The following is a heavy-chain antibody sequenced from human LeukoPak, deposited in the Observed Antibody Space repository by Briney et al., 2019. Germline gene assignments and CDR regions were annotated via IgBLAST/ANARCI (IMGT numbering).Heavy chain of an antibody. CDR1: GFTVSSNY. V-gene: IGHV3-15*01. D-gene: IGHD3-16*02. Sequence: PGGSLRLSRAASGFTVSSNYMSWVRQAPGKGLEWVGRIKSKTDGGTTDYAAPVKGRFTISRDDSKNTLYLQMNSLKTEDTAVYYCTTTVYDYVWGSYRSDYWGQGTLVTVSS. J-gene: IGHJ4*02. CDR2: IKSKTDGGTT. CDR3: TTTVYDYVWGSYRSDY.